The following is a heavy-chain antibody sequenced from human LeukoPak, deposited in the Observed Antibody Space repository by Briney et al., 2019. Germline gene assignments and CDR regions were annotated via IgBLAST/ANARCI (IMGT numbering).Heavy chain of an antibody. D-gene: IGHD3-10*01. V-gene: IGHV1-2*02. CDR2: INPNSGGT. J-gene: IGHJ4*02. CDR3: AREPRGGSGSLYPDY. Sequence: ASVKVSCKASGYTFTGYYMHWVRQAPGQGLEWMGWINPNSGGTNYAQKFRGRVTMTRNTSISTAYMELSSLRSEDTAVYYCAREPRGGSGSLYPDYWGQGTLVTVSS. CDR1: GYTFTGYY.